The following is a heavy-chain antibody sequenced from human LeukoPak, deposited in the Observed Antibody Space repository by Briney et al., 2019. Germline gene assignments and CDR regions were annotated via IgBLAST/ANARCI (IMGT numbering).Heavy chain of an antibody. D-gene: IGHD3-10*01. J-gene: IGHJ4*02. CDR1: GFTFSDYY. CDR2: ISSSSSYT. Sequence: PGGSLRLSCAASGFTFSDYYMSWIRQAPGKGLEWVSYISSSSSYTNYADSVKGRFTISRDNAKNSLYLQMNSLRAEDTAVYYCARGSYGLGGYWDYYFDFWGQGTLVTVSS. CDR3: ARGSYGLGGYWDYYFDF. V-gene: IGHV3-11*06.